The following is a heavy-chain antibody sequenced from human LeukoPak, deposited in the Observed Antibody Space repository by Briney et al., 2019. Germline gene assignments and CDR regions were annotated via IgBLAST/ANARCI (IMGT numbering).Heavy chain of an antibody. V-gene: IGHV3-23*01. J-gene: IGHJ4*02. Sequence: PGGSLRLSCAASGFTFSGSAMSWVRQAPGKGLEWVSAISGSGGRTYYADSVKGRFTISRDNSKNTLYLQMNSLRAEDTAVYYCAKRYSSSWYYFDYWGQGTLVTVSS. D-gene: IGHD6-13*01. CDR3: AKRYSSSWYYFDY. CDR2: ISGSGGRT. CDR1: GFTFSGSA.